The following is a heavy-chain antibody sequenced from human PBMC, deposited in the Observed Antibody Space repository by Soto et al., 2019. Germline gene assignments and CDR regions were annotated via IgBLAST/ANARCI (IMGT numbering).Heavy chain of an antibody. CDR2: TYYRSKWYN. CDR1: GESVSSNSAV. CDR3: ARGLPGAITWRVGRVVFEI. V-gene: IGHV6-1*01. D-gene: IGHD1-26*01. Sequence: SPTLTLTCAISGESVSSNSAVWNWIRQYPSRGLEWLGRTYYRSKWYNDYAVSVTSRLTINPATSKNQFSLQLNAVTPEDTAVYYCARGLPGAITWRVGRVVFEIWGKGTTVPVS. J-gene: IGHJ3*02.